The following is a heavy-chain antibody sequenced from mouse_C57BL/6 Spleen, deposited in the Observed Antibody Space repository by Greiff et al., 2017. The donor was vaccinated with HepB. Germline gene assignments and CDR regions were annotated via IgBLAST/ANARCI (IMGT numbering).Heavy chain of an antibody. CDR2: ISGGGGNT. CDR3: ARQGGAQATAWFAY. Sequence: EVQGVESGGGLVKPGGSLKLSCAASGFTFSSYTMSWVRQTPEKRLEWVATISGGGGNTYYPDSVKGRFTISRDNAKNTLYLQMSSLRSEDTALYYCARQGGAQATAWFAYWGQGTLVTVSA. CDR1: GFTFSSYT. D-gene: IGHD3-2*02. J-gene: IGHJ3*01. V-gene: IGHV5-9*01.